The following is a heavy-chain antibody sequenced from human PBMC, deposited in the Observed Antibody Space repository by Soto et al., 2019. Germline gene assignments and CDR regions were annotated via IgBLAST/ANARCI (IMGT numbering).Heavy chain of an antibody. J-gene: IGHJ6*03. Sequence: EVQLVESGGGLVQPGGSLRLSCAASGFTFSSYWMSWVRQAPGKGLEWVANIKQDGSEKYYVDSVKGRFTISRDNAKNSLYLQMNSRRAEDTAVYYWARDTRPLLWFGEFPYYYYYMDVWAKGPRSPSP. CDR1: GFTFSSYW. V-gene: IGHV3-7*01. CDR2: IKQDGSEK. D-gene: IGHD3-10*01. CDR3: ARDTRPLLWFGEFPYYYYYMDV.